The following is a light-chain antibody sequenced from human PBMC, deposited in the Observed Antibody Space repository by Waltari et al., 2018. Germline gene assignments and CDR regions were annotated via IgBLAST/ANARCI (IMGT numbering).Light chain of an antibody. CDR2: DVS. Sequence: QSVLTQPASVSGSPGQSITISCTGTSSDVGFYNYVSWYQQHPGKAPKLMIYDVSKRPSGVSNRFSGSKSGNTASLTISGLQAEDEADYYCNSYTTSSTMALGGGTKLTVL. CDR1: SSDVGFYNY. CDR3: NSYTTSSTMA. V-gene: IGLV2-14*03. J-gene: IGLJ2*01.